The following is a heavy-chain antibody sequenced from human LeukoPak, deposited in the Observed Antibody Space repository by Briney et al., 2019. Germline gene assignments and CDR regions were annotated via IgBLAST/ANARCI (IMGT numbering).Heavy chain of an antibody. CDR3: AREWGLESSGYYYAY. CDR1: GGTFSRFT. Sequence: SVTVSCKASGGTFSRFTISWVRQAPGQGFEWMGGITPIFGSANFAQKFQGRVSITADESTSTAFMELSSLRSEDTAVYYCAREWGLESSGYYYAYWGQGTLVTVSS. J-gene: IGHJ4*02. V-gene: IGHV1-69*13. CDR2: ITPIFGSA. D-gene: IGHD3-22*01.